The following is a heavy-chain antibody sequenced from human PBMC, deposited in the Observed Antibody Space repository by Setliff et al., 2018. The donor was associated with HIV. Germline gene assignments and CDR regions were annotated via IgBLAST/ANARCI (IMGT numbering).Heavy chain of an antibody. D-gene: IGHD3-3*01. V-gene: IGHV3-13*01. Sequence: GESLKISCAASGFTFSRYDMHWVRQGTGKGLECVSVIGTAGDTYYSASVKGRFTISRDNAENSLYLQMNSLRAEDTAVYYCARPGTRWSFDYWGQGILVTVSS. CDR3: ARPGTRWSFDY. CDR1: GFTFSRYD. CDR2: IGTAGDT. J-gene: IGHJ4*02.